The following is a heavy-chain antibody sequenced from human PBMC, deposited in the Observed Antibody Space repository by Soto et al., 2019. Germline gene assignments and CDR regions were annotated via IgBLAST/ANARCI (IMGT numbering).Heavy chain of an antibody. CDR2: IDWDDDK. Sequence: SGPTLVNPTHTLTLTCTFSGFSLSTSGMCVSWIRQPPGKALEWLALIDWDDDKYYSTSLKTRLTISKDTSKNQVVLTMTNMDPVDTATYYCARSVGHQLLSGFDPWGQGTLVTVSS. V-gene: IGHV2-70*01. CDR1: GFSLSTSGMC. D-gene: IGHD2-2*01. J-gene: IGHJ5*02. CDR3: ARSVGHQLLSGFDP.